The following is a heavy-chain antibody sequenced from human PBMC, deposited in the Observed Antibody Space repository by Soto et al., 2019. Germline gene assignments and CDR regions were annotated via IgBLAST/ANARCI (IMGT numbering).Heavy chain of an antibody. Sequence: APVKVSRKASVYTLTDDYIDWVRQAPGQGLEWMGIINPNGGSTNYAHNFQGRVTITRDTSTSTVYMDLSSLRSEDTAVYYCARGLGSGDYRGRGTLVTVSS. CDR1: VYTLTDDY. J-gene: IGHJ4*02. V-gene: IGHV1-46*03. CDR2: INPNGGST. CDR3: ARGLGSGDY. D-gene: IGHD6-25*01.